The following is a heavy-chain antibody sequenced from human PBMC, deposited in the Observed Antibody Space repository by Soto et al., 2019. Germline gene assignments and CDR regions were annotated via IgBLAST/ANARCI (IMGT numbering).Heavy chain of an antibody. Sequence: PSETLSLTCAVYGGSFSGYYWSWIRQPPGKGLEWIGEINHSGSTNYNPSLKSRVTISVDTSKNQFSLKLSSVTAADTAVYYCARDSIYCSSTSCIGYYYYHMDVWGKGT. V-gene: IGHV4-34*01. CDR2: INHSGST. D-gene: IGHD2-2*01. CDR1: GGSFSGYY. CDR3: ARDSIYCSSTSCIGYYYYHMDV. J-gene: IGHJ6*03.